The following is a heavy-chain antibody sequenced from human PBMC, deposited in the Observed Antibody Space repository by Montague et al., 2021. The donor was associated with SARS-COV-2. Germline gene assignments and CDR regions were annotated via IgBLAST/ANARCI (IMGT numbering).Heavy chain of an antibody. CDR3: SRDGVLRYFDWLGDRYGMDV. V-gene: IGHV4-61*01. J-gene: IGHJ6*02. Sequence: SETLSLTCTVSGGSVSSGSYYWSWIWQPPGKGLEWIGYIYYSGSTNYNPSLKSRVTISVDTSKNKFSLKLSSVTAEDKAVYYCSRDGVLRYFDWLGDRYGMDVWGQGTTVTGSS. D-gene: IGHD3-9*01. CDR2: IYYSGST. CDR1: GGSVSSGSYY.